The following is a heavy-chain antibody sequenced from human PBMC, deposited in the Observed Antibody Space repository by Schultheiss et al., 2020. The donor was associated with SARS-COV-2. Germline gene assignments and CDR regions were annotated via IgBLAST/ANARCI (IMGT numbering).Heavy chain of an antibody. CDR2: ISGNGDST. J-gene: IGHJ4*02. CDR3: ARIPGVYDFWSGYFV. V-gene: IGHV3-64*01. CDR1: GFTFSIYV. Sequence: GGSLRLSCAASGFTFSIYVMHWVRQAPGKGLEYVSAISGNGDSTYYANSVKGRFTISRDNSKNTLYLQMNSLRAEDTAVYYCARIPGVYDFWSGYFVWGQGTLVTVSS. D-gene: IGHD3-3*01.